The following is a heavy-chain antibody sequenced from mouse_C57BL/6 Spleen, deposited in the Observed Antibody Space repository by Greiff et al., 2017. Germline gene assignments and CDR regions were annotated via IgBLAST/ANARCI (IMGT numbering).Heavy chain of an antibody. J-gene: IGHJ3*01. Sequence: QVQLKQSGPGLVQPSQSLSITCTVSGFSLTSYGVHWVRQSPGKGLEWLGVIWSGGSTDYNAAFISRLSISKDNSKSQVFFKMNSLQADDTAIYYCARTLDSSGYGGFFAYWGQGTLVTVSA. V-gene: IGHV2-2*01. CDR1: GFSLTSYG. CDR2: IWSGGST. CDR3: ARTLDSSGYGGFFAY. D-gene: IGHD3-2*02.